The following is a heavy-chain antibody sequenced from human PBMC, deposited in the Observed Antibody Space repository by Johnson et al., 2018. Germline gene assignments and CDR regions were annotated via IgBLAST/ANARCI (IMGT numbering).Heavy chain of an antibody. J-gene: IGHJ3*02. Sequence: VQLVQSGAEVKKPGESLKISCKTSGYSFSDYWIGWVRQMPGKGLEWVGIIYPGDSDTRYSPSFHGQVTMSVDKSIRTAYLQWSSLKASDTAMFFWARRKLVGLTSAEGIGDSLDSWGQGTMVTVSS. CDR2: IYPGDSDT. CDR1: GYSFSDYW. V-gene: IGHV5-51*03. CDR3: ARRKLVGLTSAEGIGDSLDS. D-gene: IGHD2-2*01.